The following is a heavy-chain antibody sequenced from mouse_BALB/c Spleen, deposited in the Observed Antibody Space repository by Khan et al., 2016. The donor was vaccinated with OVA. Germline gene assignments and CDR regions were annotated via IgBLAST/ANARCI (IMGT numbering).Heavy chain of an antibody. CDR2: INSNGGTS. CDR3: ARIYERYDEGYWYFDV. J-gene: IGHJ1*01. Sequence: EVELVESGGGLVHPGGSLKLSCASSGFTLSGYGMYWVRKTPANRLELVATINSNGGTSYYPDSVKDRYTLYRDKAKYTLHLQMSSLKSEDTAMYCCARIYERYDEGYWYFDVWGAGTTVTVSS. D-gene: IGHD2-14*01. CDR1: GFTLSGYG. V-gene: IGHV5-6-3*01.